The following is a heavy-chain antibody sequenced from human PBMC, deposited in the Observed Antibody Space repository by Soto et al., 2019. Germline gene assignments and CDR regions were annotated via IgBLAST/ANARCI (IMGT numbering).Heavy chain of an antibody. D-gene: IGHD6-19*01. V-gene: IGHV3-53*01. Sequence: GGSLRLSCAASGFTVSSNYMSWVRQAPGKGLEWVSVIYSGGSTYYADSVKGPFTISRDNSKNTLYLQMNSLRAEDTAVYYCAREVAVAGLDYWGQGTLVTVSS. CDR2: IYSGGST. CDR3: AREVAVAGLDY. J-gene: IGHJ4*02. CDR1: GFTVSSNY.